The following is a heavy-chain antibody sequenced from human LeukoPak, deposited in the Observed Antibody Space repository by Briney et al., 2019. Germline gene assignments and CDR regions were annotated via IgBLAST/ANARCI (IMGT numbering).Heavy chain of an antibody. CDR1: GFTVSSNY. J-gene: IGHJ6*03. V-gene: IGHV3-53*01. D-gene: IGHD3-10*01. CDR3: ARETYYYGSGSYSDPPYYMDV. CDR2: IYSGGST. Sequence: GGSLRLSCAASGFTVSSNYMSWVRQAPGKGLEWVSVIYSGGSTYYADSVKGRFTISRDNSKNTLYLQMNSLRAEDTAVYYCARETYYYGSGSYSDPPYYMDVWGKGTTVTISS.